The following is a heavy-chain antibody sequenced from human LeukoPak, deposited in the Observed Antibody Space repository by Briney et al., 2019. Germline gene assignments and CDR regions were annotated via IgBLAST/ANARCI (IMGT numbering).Heavy chain of an antibody. D-gene: IGHD4-23*01. J-gene: IGHJ3*02. Sequence: GGSLRLSCAASGFTFSSYSMNWVRQAPGKGLEWVSYISSSSSTIYYADSVKGRFTISRDNAKNSLYLQMNSLRAEDTAVYYCARDQVVTPVRVSLGEAFDIWGQGTMVTVSS. CDR1: GFTFSSYS. CDR3: ARDQVVTPVRVSLGEAFDI. V-gene: IGHV3-48*01. CDR2: ISSSSSTI.